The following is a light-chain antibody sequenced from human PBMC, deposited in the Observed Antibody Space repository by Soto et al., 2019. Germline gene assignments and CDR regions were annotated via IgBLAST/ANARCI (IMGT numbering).Light chain of an antibody. CDR1: QSMSSW. CDR3: QHYQSDSH. V-gene: IGKV1-5*03. J-gene: IGKJ1*01. CDR2: KAS. Sequence: DIQMTQSPSTLSASVGDKVTITFRASQSMSSWLAWYQQQPGKAPKILIYKASILESGVPSRFSGSGSVTEFTLTISSLQPDDFATNYCQHYQSDSHFGQVTKVEIK.